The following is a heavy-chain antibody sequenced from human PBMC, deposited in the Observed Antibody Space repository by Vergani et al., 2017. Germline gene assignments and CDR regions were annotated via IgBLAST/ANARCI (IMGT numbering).Heavy chain of an antibody. CDR1: GFTFINYD. CDR3: ARDSPLVVPAAIFYYYYGMDV. V-gene: IGHV3-23*01. D-gene: IGHD2-2*01. CDR2: ISGRSDRT. J-gene: IGHJ6*02. Sequence: EVQLLESGGGLVQPGGSLRLSCAGSGFTFINYDMAWVRQAPGKGLEWVSSISGRSDRTYYADSVKGRFTFSRDKSKSMLYLQMNSLRAEDTAVYYCARDSPLVVPAAIFYYYYGMDVWGQGTTVTVSS.